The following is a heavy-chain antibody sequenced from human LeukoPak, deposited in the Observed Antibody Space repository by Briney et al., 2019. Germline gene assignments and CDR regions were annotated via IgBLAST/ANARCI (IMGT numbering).Heavy chain of an antibody. CDR3: AKEFGYCSGSSCYRYYYYPMDV. J-gene: IGHJ6*02. Sequence: GSLRLSCATSGFRFDDYAMHWVRQPPGKGLEWVSVITGDGGDTDYVDSVKGRFTISRDNSKDSLYLQMNSLRTEDTAFYYCAKEFGYCSGSSCYRYYYYPMDVWGQGTTVTVSS. V-gene: IGHV3-43*02. D-gene: IGHD2-15*01. CDR2: ITGDGGDT. CDR1: GFRFDDYA.